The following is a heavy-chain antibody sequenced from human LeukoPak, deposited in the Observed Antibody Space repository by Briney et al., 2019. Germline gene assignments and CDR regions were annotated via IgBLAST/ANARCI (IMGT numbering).Heavy chain of an antibody. CDR1: GFAFSNYN. D-gene: IGHD6-19*01. J-gene: IGHJ3*02. CDR3: ARDLSVAVNDAFDI. V-gene: IGHV3-53*01. Sequence: GGSLRLSCAASGFAFSNYNMNWVRQAPGKGLEWVSVIYSGGSTYYADSVKGRFTISRDNSKNTLYLQMNSLRAEDTAVYYCARDLSVAVNDAFDIWGQGTMVTVSS. CDR2: IYSGGST.